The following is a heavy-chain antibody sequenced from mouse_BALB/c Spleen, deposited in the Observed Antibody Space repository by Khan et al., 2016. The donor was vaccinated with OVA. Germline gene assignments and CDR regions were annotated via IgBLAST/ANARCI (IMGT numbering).Heavy chain of an antibody. CDR3: ARGWDWYFDV. D-gene: IGHD3-3*01. CDR1: GFTFSNYW. Sequence: EVKLEESGGGLVQPGGSMKLSCVASGFTFSNYWMNWVRQSPEKGFEWVAEIRLKSNIYATHYAESVRGRFTISRDDSRSSVYLQMNNLGAEDTGIKYWARGWDWYFDVWGAGTTVTVSS. J-gene: IGHJ1*01. V-gene: IGHV6-6*02. CDR2: IRLKSNIYAT.